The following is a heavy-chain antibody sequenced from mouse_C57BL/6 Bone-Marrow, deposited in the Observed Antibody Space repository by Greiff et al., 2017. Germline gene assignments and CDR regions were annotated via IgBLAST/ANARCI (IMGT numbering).Heavy chain of an antibody. D-gene: IGHD2-4*01. J-gene: IGHJ3*01. CDR2: INPNNGGT. V-gene: IGHV1-22*01. Sequence: VQLQQSGPELVKPGASVKMSCKASGYTFTDYNMHWVKQSHGKSLEWIGYINPNNGGTSYNQKFKGKATLTVNKSSSTAYMELRSLTSEDSAVYDCARGLRRGAWFAYWGQGTLVTVSA. CDR3: ARGLRRGAWFAY. CDR1: GYTFTDYN.